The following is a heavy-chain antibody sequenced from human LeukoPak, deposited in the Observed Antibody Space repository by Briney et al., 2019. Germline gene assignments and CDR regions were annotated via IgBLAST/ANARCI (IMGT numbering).Heavy chain of an antibody. V-gene: IGHV1-69*04. CDR1: GGTFNNFA. D-gene: IGHD2-21*02. CDR2: ITPMVGVT. CDR3: ARWHQMVMTDWFDP. Sequence: SVTVSFTSSGGTFNNFAFSWVRQAPGQRLEWMGRITPMVGVTNYAQDFQGRVTLTADKATTTVYMELIDLRSEDTAVYYCARWHQMVMTDWFDPWGQGTLVTVSS. J-gene: IGHJ5*02.